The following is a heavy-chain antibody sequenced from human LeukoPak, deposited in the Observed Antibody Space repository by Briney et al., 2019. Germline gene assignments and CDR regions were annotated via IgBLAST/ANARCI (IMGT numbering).Heavy chain of an antibody. CDR1: GDSISNFY. Sequence: SETLSLTCSVSGDSISNFYWTWIRQPPGKRLEWIGNIHYSGSSNYNPSLQSRVTMSIDTSRNQLFLKLTSVTAADTAVYYCALAPNSNWFDFWGQGTLVTVSS. D-gene: IGHD2-8*01. J-gene: IGHJ5*01. V-gene: IGHV4-59*08. CDR2: IHYSGSS. CDR3: ALAPNSNWFDF.